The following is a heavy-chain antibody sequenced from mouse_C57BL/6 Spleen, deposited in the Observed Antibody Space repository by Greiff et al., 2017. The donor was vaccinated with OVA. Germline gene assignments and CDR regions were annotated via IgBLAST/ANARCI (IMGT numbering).Heavy chain of an antibody. V-gene: IGHV1-54*01. CDR1: GYAFTNYL. D-gene: IGHD4-1*01. Sequence: VQLQQSGAELVRPGTSVKVSCKASGYAFTNYLIEWVKQRPGQGLEWIGVINPGSGGTNYNEKFKGKATLTADKSSSTVFMQLSSLTSEDSAVYVCARDWDGDYWGQGTTLTVSS. CDR3: ARDWDGDY. CDR2: INPGSGGT. J-gene: IGHJ2*01.